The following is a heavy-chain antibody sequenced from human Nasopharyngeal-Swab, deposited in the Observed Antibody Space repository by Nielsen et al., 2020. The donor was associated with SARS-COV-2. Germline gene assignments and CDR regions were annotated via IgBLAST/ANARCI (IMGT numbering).Heavy chain of an antibody. CDR2: IYYSGST. D-gene: IGHD6-6*01. J-gene: IGHJ6*02. CDR1: GGSISSYY. CDR3: ARFNIAARFIYYYYGMDV. V-gene: IGHV4-59*13. Sequence: SETLSLTCTVSGGSISSYYWSWIRQPPGKGLEWIGYIYYSGSTNYNPSLKSRVTISVDTSKNQFSLKLSSVTAADTAVYYCARFNIAARFIYYYYGMDVWGQGTTVTVSS.